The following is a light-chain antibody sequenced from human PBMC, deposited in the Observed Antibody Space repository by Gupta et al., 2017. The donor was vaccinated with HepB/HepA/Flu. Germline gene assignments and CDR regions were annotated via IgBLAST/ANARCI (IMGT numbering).Light chain of an antibody. V-gene: IGKV1-39*01. CDR2: VAS. CDR1: QSIGSY. CDR3: QQRNNTTWT. J-gene: IGKJ1*01. Sequence: DIQMTQSPSSLSASVGDRVTITCRASQSIGSYLNWYQQKSGKAPKLLIYVASSLQSGVPSRFSSGSGGTEDIPIISSLQQDDDVTYYCQQRNNTTWTFGQGTKVEIK.